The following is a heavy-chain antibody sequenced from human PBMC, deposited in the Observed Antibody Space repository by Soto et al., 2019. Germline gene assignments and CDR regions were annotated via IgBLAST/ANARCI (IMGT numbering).Heavy chain of an antibody. Sequence: EVQLVESGGGLVQPGGSLRLSCAASGFTFSSYWMHWVRKAPGKGLVWVSRINSDGSSTSYADSVKGPFTISRDNAKNTMYLQMNSLRAEDTAVYYCVRTSLVVAAATREDYWGQGTLVTVSS. CDR2: INSDGSST. CDR1: GFTFSSYW. CDR3: VRTSLVVAAATREDY. J-gene: IGHJ4*02. D-gene: IGHD2-15*01. V-gene: IGHV3-74*01.